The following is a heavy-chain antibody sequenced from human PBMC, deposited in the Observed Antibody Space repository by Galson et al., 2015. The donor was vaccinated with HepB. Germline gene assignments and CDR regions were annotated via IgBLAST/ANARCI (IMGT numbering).Heavy chain of an antibody. V-gene: IGHV3-33*01. CDR3: ARDGGYYDFWSGRHPYYYYMDV. CDR2: IWYDGSNK. Sequence: SLRLSCAASGFTFSSYGMHWVRQAPGKGLEWVAVIWYDGSNKYYADSVKGRFTISRDNSKNTLYLQMNSLRAEDTAVYYCARDGGYYDFWSGRHPYYYYMDVWGKGTTVTVSS. CDR1: GFTFSSYG. J-gene: IGHJ6*03. D-gene: IGHD3-3*01.